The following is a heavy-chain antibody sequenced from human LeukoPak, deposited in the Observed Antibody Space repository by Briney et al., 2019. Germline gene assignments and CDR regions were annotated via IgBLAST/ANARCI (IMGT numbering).Heavy chain of an antibody. Sequence: GGSLRLSCAASGFTFSSYGMHWVRQAPGKGLEWVAFIRYDGGNKYYADSVKGRFTISRDNSKNTLYLQMNSLRAEDTAVYYCAKDRGLLKYYGDYTYYFDYWGQGTLVTVSS. J-gene: IGHJ4*02. CDR3: AKDRGLLKYYGDYTYYFDY. D-gene: IGHD4-17*01. CDR1: GFTFSSYG. CDR2: IRYDGGNK. V-gene: IGHV3-30*02.